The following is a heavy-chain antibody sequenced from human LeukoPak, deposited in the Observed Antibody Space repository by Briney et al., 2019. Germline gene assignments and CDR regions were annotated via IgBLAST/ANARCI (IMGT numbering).Heavy chain of an antibody. CDR3: ARHEWGITNAFDI. D-gene: IGHD1-14*01. J-gene: IGHJ3*02. CDR1: GGSFSSSDYY. V-gene: IGHV4-39*01. CDR2: IYYSGTT. Sequence: NPSETLSLTCTVSGGSFSSSDYYWGWIRQPPGKGLEWIGSIYYSGTTYYNPSLKSRVTISVGTSKKQFSLKLRSVTAADTAVYYCARHEWGITNAFDIWGQGTMVTVSS.